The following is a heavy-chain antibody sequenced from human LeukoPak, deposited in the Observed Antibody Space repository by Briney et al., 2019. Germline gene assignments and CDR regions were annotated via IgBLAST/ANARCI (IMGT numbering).Heavy chain of an antibody. D-gene: IGHD3-22*01. CDR2: ISWNSGSI. Sequence: GGSLRLSCAASGFTFDDYAMHWVRQAPGKGLEWVSGISWNSGSIGYADSVKGRFTISRDNAKNSLYLQMNSLRAEDTALYYCARGGKWGLYNYDDGVTGAFDIWGQGTMVTVSS. V-gene: IGHV3-9*01. CDR1: GFTFDDYA. J-gene: IGHJ3*02. CDR3: ARGGKWGLYNYDDGVTGAFDI.